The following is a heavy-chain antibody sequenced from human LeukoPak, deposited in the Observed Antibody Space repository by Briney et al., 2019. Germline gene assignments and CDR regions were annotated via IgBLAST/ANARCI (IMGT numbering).Heavy chain of an antibody. CDR2: INYSGST. D-gene: IGHD3-16*01. Sequence: SETLSLTCTVSGGSISSGGYYWSWIRQPPGKGLEWIGYINYSGSTNYNPSLKSRVTISVDTSKNQFSLKLSSVTAADTAVYYCARQGGDDWFDPWGQGTLVTVSS. CDR1: GGSISSGGYY. J-gene: IGHJ5*02. V-gene: IGHV4-61*08. CDR3: ARQGGDDWFDP.